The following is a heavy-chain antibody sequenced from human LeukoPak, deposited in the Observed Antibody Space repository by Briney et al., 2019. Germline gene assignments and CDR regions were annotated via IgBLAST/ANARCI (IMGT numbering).Heavy chain of an antibody. CDR3: ARTYYDILTGYYKSRGYLDY. J-gene: IGHJ4*02. CDR2: INSDGSST. V-gene: IGHV3-74*01. Sequence: PGGSLRLSCAASGFTFSSYWMHWVRQAPGKGLVWVSRINSDGSSTSYADSVKGRFTISRDNAKNTLYLQMNSLRSEDTAVYYCARTYYDILTGYYKSRGYLDYWGQGILVTVSS. D-gene: IGHD3-9*01. CDR1: GFTFSSYW.